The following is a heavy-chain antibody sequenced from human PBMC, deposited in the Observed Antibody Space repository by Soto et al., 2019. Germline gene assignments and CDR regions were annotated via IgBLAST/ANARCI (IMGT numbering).Heavy chain of an antibody. CDR2: VYYNGFT. D-gene: IGHD3-3*01. J-gene: IGHJ5*02. CDR1: GGSISSSSYY. V-gene: IGHV4-39*01. Sequence: QLQLRESGPGLVKPSETLSITCTVSGGSISSSSYYWAWNRQSPGKGLEWIGSVYYNGFTYYNPSLKSRVTISVDTSKNQFSLKLTSVTAADTAVYYCARMGDFWSGPGELDPWGQGTLVTVSS. CDR3: ARMGDFWSGPGELDP.